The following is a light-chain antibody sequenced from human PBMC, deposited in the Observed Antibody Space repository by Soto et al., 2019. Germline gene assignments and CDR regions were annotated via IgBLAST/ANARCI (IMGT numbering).Light chain of an antibody. CDR2: GAF. V-gene: IGKV3-15*01. J-gene: IGKJ4*01. CDR1: QSVSYN. CDR3: QQYKNWPPLT. Sequence: EIVMTQSPATLSVSPGETATLSCRASQSVSYNLAWYQQKPGQGTRLLIYGAFTRATGIPTRFSGSGSGTDFTLTITSLHSEDFAVYYWQQYKNWPPLTFGGGTKVEIK.